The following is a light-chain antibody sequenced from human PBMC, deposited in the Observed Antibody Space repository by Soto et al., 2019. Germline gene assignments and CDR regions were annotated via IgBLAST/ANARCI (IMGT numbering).Light chain of an antibody. CDR1: QSISSY. J-gene: IGKJ1*01. CDR3: QQSYSTPQT. CDR2: AAS. Sequence: EIQMTQSPSYLSASVGDRVTITCRASQSISSYFNWYQQKPGKAPKLLIYAASSLQSGVPSRFGGSGSGTDFTLTISSLQPEDFATYYCQQSYSTPQTFGQGTKVDIK. V-gene: IGKV1-39*01.